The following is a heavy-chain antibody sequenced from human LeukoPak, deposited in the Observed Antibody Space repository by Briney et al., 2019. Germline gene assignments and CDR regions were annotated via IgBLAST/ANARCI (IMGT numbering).Heavy chain of an antibody. V-gene: IGHV3-9*01. CDR1: GFTFADFA. Sequence: PGRSLRLSCTPSGFTFADFAMHWVRQAPGKGLEWVSSISWNSGKIGYADSVKGRFTISRDNAKNSLYLQMNSLRPEDTALYYCTKDDGWLSWGQGTLVTVSS. J-gene: IGHJ3*01. D-gene: IGHD2/OR15-2a*01. CDR2: ISWNSGKI. CDR3: TKDDGWLS.